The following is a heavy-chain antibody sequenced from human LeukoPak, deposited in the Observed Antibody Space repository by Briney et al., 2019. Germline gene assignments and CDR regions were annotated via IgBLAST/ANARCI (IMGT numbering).Heavy chain of an antibody. CDR3: ARARNRWEPFY. J-gene: IGHJ4*02. V-gene: IGHV3-33*01. CDR1: GFTFSSYG. Sequence: GGSLRLSCAASGFTFSSYGMHWVRQAPGKGLEWVAVIWYDGSNKYYADSVKGRFTISRDNSKNTLYLQMNSLRAKDTAVYYCARARNRWEPFYWGQGTLVTVSS. D-gene: IGHD1-26*01. CDR2: IWYDGSNK.